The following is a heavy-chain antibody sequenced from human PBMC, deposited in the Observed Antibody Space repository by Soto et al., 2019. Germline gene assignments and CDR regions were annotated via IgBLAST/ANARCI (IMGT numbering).Heavy chain of an antibody. J-gene: IGHJ5*02. CDR2: IIPIFGPA. D-gene: IGHD1-26*01. CDR1: GGTFSSYA. V-gene: IGHV1-69*01. Sequence: QGQLVQSGAEVKTPASSVKVSCKASGGTFSSYAIIWVRQASGQGLEWMGGIIPIFGPANDAQNFQGSVTITAHGSTITAYMELRSLRTEDTGVYSCAREVESSPVFWFDPWGKCTLVTVSS. CDR3: AREVESSPVFWFDP.